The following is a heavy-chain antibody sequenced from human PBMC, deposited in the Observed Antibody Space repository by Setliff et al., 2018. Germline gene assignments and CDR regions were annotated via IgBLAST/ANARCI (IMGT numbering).Heavy chain of an antibody. D-gene: IGHD5-18*01. J-gene: IGHJ6*03. V-gene: IGHV4-39*01. Sequence: PSETLSLTCTVSGGSISSSSYYWGWIRQPPEKGLEWIGSTYYRGSTYYNPSLKSRVTISVDTSKNQFSLKLSSVTAADTAVYYCARLDGAGLWSHYYYYYMDVWGKGTTVTVSS. CDR1: GGSISSSSYY. CDR3: ARLDGAGLWSHYYYYYMDV. CDR2: TYYRGST.